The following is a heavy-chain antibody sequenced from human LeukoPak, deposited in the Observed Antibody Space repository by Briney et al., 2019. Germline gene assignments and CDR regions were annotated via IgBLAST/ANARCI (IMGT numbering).Heavy chain of an antibody. CDR2: INHSGST. CDR3: ARHVVAAAGNYYYYMDV. J-gene: IGHJ6*03. CDR1: GGSFSGYY. Sequence: LETLSLTCAVYGGSFSGYYWSWIRQPPGKGLEWIGEINHSGSTNYNPSLKSRVTISVDTSKNQFSLKLSSVTAADTAVYYCARHVVAAAGNYYYYMDVWGKGTTVTISS. D-gene: IGHD6-13*01. V-gene: IGHV4-34*01.